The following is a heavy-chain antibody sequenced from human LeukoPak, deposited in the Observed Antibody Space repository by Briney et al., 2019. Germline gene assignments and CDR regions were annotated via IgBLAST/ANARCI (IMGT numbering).Heavy chain of an antibody. V-gene: IGHV4-59*08. CDR3: ARPGAAAGPNWYFDL. D-gene: IGHD6-13*01. CDR2: IYYSGST. J-gene: IGHJ2*01. Sequence: SETLSLTCTVSGGSISSYYWSWIRQPPGKGLEWIGYIYYSGSTNYNPSLKSRVTISVDTSKNQFSLKLSSVTAADSAVYYCARPGAAAGPNWYFDLWGRGTLVTVSS. CDR1: GGSISSYY.